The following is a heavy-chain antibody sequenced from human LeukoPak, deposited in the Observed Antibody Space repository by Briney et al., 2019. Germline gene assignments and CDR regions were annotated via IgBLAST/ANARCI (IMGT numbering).Heavy chain of an antibody. Sequence: GGSLRLSCAASGFTFRRNNMHWVRQTPGKGLEWVAFIRWDKSDKYYADSVKGRFTVSRDNSKNTLYLQMNSLRTEDTAIYYCAKDLDWGFDYWGQGALVTVSS. D-gene: IGHD3-9*01. CDR2: IRWDKSDK. CDR1: GFTFRRNN. V-gene: IGHV3-30*02. CDR3: AKDLDWGFDY. J-gene: IGHJ4*02.